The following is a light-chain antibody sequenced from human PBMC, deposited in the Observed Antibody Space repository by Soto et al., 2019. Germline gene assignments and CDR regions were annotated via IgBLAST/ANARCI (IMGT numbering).Light chain of an antibody. CDR3: QQYYSYTRT. V-gene: IGKV1-8*01. J-gene: IGKJ1*01. CDR2: AAS. CDR1: QGISSY. Sequence: AIRMTQSPSSLSASTGDRATITCRASQGISSYLAWYQQKPGKAPKLLIYAASTLQSGVTSRFSGSGSGTDFTLTISCLQSEDFATYYCQQYYSYTRTFGQGTKVDI.